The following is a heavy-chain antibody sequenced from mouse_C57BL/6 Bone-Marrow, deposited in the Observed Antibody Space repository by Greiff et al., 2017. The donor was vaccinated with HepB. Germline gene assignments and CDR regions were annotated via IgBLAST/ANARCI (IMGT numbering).Heavy chain of an antibody. D-gene: IGHD1-1*01. CDR2: ILPSIGRT. CDR1: DSEVFPIAY. CDR3: ARTYGRSWYFDV. V-gene: IGHV15-2*01. J-gene: IGHJ1*03. Sequence: VQLQQSGSELRSPGSSVKLSCKDFDSEVFPIAYMSWVRQKPGHGFEWIGGILPSIGRTIYGEKFEDKATLDADTLSNTAYLELNSLTSEDSAIYYCARTYGRSWYFDVWGTGTTVTVSS.